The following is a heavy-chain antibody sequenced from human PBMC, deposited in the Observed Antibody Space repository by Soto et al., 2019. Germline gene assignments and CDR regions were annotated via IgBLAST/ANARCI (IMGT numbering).Heavy chain of an antibody. CDR2: ISYDGSNK. J-gene: IGHJ4*02. V-gene: IGHV3-30*18. Sequence: QVQLVESGGGVVQPGRSLRLSCAASGFTFSSYGMHWVRQAPGKGLEWVAVISYDGSNKYYADSVKGRFTISRDNSKNTLYLQMNSLRAEDTVVYYCAKDPRLDILTGPFDYWGQGTLVTVSS. CDR1: GFTFSSYG. D-gene: IGHD3-9*01. CDR3: AKDPRLDILTGPFDY.